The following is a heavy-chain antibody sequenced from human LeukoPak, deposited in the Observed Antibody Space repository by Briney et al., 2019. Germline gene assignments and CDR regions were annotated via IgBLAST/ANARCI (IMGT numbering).Heavy chain of an antibody. CDR3: ARGGVRSPTYYDFWSGYHNFYYFDY. CDR1: GGSFSGYY. J-gene: IGHJ4*02. CDR2: INHSGST. Sequence: SETLSLTCAVYGGSFSGYYWSWIRQPPGKGLEWIGEINHSGSTNYDPSLKSRVTISVDTSKNQFSLKLSSVTAADTAVYYCARGGVRSPTYYDFWSGYHNFYYFDYWGQGTLVTVSS. D-gene: IGHD3-3*01. V-gene: IGHV4-34*01.